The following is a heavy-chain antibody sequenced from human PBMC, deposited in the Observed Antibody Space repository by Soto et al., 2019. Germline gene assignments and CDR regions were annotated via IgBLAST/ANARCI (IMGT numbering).Heavy chain of an antibody. D-gene: IGHD3-22*01. Sequence: GPSAKVSCKASGYTFTSYGISWVRQAPAKGLKRMGWASAYNGKTNYAQMLQGRATMTTNTSTSTAYMELSSLGSNDTAVYYCAGVSDSSGYYDAFDIWGQGTIVTVSS. V-gene: IGHV1-18*04. CDR3: AGVSDSSGYYDAFDI. CDR1: GYTFTSYG. J-gene: IGHJ3*02. CDR2: ASAYNGKT.